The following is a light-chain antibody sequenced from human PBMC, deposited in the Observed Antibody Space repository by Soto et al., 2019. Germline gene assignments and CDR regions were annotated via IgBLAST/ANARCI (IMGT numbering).Light chain of an antibody. Sequence: QSVLTQPPSVSGAPGQRVTISCTGSSSNIGAGYDVHWYQQLPGTAPKLLIYGNSNRPSGVPDRFSGSKSGTSASLAITGLQAEDEAYYYRQYYDSSLSGHYVFGTGTMVTV. V-gene: IGLV1-40*01. CDR2: GNS. J-gene: IGLJ1*01. CDR1: SSNIGAGYD. CDR3: QYYDSSLSGHYV.